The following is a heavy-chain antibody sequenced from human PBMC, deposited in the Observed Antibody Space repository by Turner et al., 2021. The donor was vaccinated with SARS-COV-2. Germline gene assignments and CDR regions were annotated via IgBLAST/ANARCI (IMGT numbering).Heavy chain of an antibody. V-gene: IGHV3-30*18. Sequence: QVQLVESGGGVVQPGRSLRLSCAASGFTFSSYGMHWVRQAPGKGLECVAVTSYDGINKYYADSVKGRFTISRDNSKNTLYLQMNSLRAEDTAVYYCAKQQGLYSNPMYYFDYWGQGTLVTVSS. D-gene: IGHD4-4*01. J-gene: IGHJ4*02. CDR3: AKQQGLYSNPMYYFDY. CDR2: TSYDGINK. CDR1: GFTFSSYG.